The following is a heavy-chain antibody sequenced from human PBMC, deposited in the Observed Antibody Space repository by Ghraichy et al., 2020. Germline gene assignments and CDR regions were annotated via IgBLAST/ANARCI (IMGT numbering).Heavy chain of an antibody. J-gene: IGHJ4*02. D-gene: IGHD3-22*01. CDR2: LRGSGDST. CDR3: AKGRSTMNNYDY. CDR1: GFTFSTYA. Sequence: GGSLRLSCAASGFTFSTYAMSWVRQAPGKGREWVSALRGSGDSTYYADSVKGRFTISRDNSKNTLYLQMNSLSVEDTAVYFCAKGRSTMNNYDYWGQGTLVTVSS. V-gene: IGHV3-23*01.